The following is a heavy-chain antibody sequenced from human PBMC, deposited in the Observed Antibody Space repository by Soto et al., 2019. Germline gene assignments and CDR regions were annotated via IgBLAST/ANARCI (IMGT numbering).Heavy chain of an antibody. D-gene: IGHD6-19*01. CDR1: GGTFSSYA. V-gene: IGHV1-69*12. J-gene: IGHJ3*02. CDR2: IIPIFGTA. Sequence: QVQLVQSGAEVKKPGSSVKVSCKASGGTFSSYAISWVRQAPGQGLEWMGGIIPIFGTANYAQKFQGRVTITADESTSTAYMELSSLSAEDTAVYYCARDPQVKGGQWLAQAGKGSVAFDIWGQGTMVTVSS. CDR3: ARDPQVKGGQWLAQAGKGSVAFDI.